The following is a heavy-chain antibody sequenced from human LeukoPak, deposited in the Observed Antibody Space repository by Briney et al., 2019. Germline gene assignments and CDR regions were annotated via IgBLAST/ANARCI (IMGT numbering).Heavy chain of an antibody. D-gene: IGHD6-13*01. V-gene: IGHV1-18*01. CDR3: ARGGRGIAAAGTSFDY. Sequence: ASVQVSCKASGYTFTSYGISWVRQAPGQGLEWMGWISAYNGNTNYAQKLQGRVTMTTDTSTSTAYMELRSLRSDDTAVYYCARGGRGIAAAGTSFDYWGQGTLVTVSS. J-gene: IGHJ4*02. CDR2: ISAYNGNT. CDR1: GYTFTSYG.